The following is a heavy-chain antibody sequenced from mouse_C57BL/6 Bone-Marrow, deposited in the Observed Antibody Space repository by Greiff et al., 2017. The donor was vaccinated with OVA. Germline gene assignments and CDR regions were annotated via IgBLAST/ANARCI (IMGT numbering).Heavy chain of an antibody. CDR3: AIPSPAITTVVATDYFDY. D-gene: IGHD1-1*01. CDR1: GYTFPSYW. V-gene: IGHV1-55*01. CDR2: IYPGSGST. J-gene: IGHJ2*01. Sequence: QVQLQQPGAELVKPGASVKMSCKASGYTFPSYWITWVKQRPGQGLEWIGDIYPGSGSTNYNEKFKSKATLTVDTSSSTAYMQLSSLTSVDSAVYYGAIPSPAITTVVATDYFDYGGQGTTLTVSS.